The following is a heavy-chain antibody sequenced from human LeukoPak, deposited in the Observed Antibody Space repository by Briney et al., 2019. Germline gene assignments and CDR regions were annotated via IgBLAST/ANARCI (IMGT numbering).Heavy chain of an antibody. CDR1: GFTVSSNY. J-gene: IGHJ3*01. D-gene: IGHD3-3*01. CDR2: IYSGGST. Sequence: GGSLRLSCAASGFTVSSNYMSWVRQAPGKGLEWVSVIYSGGSTYYADSVKGRFTISRDDSKNTLYLQMNSLGAEDTAVYYCAREFWSDDAFDVWGQGTMVTVSS. V-gene: IGHV3-53*01. CDR3: AREFWSDDAFDV.